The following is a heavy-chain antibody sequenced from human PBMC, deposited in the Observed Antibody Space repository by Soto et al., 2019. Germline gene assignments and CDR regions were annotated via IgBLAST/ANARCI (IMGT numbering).Heavy chain of an antibody. CDR3: ARGIATGIAAAGTVYYYGMDV. D-gene: IGHD6-13*01. J-gene: IGHJ6*02. Sequence: GSLRLSCAASGFTFSSYEMNWVRQSPGKGLEWVSYISSSGSTIYYADSVKGRFTISRDNAKNSLYLQMNSLRAEDTAVYYCARGIATGIAAAGTVYYYGMDVWGQGTTVTVSS. CDR1: GFTFSSYE. CDR2: ISSSGSTI. V-gene: IGHV3-48*03.